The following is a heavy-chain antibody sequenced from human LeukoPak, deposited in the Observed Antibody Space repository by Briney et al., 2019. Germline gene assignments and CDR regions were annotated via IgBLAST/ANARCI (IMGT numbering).Heavy chain of an antibody. J-gene: IGHJ5*02. CDR2: IYYSGST. D-gene: IGHD3-9*01. Sequence: SETLSLTCTVSGGSISSGGYYWSWIRQHPGKGLEWIGDIYYSGSTYYNPSLKSRVTISVDTSKNQFSLKLSSVTAADTFVFQAADGIRYFDWLKTANWFDPWGQGTLVTVSS. CDR3: ADGIRYFDWLKTANWFDP. V-gene: IGHV4-31*03. CDR1: GGSISSGGYY.